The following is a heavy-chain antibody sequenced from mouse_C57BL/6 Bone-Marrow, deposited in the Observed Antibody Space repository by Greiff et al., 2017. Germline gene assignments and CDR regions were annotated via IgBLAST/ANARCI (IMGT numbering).Heavy chain of an antibody. Sequence: VQLQQPGAELVKPGASVKLSCKASGYTFTSYWMHWVKQRPGRGLEWIGRIDPNSGGTKYNEKFKSKATLTVDKPSSTAYMQLSSLTSEDSAVYDCARGYYGSSYEDWYFDVLGTGTTVTVSS. J-gene: IGHJ1*03. CDR1: GYTFTSYW. CDR3: ARGYYGSSYEDWYFDV. CDR2: IDPNSGGT. D-gene: IGHD1-1*01. V-gene: IGHV1-72*01.